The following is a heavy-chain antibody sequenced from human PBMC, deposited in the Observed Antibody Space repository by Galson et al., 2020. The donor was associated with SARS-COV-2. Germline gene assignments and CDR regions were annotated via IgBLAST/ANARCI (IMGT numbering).Heavy chain of an antibody. CDR3: ARVMVRGVNWFDP. CDR1: GGTFSSYA. Sequence: SVKVSCKASGGTFSSYAISWVRQAPGQGLEWMGGIIPIFGTANYAQKFQGRVTITADESTSTAYMELSSLRSEDTAVYYCARVMVRGVNWFDPWGQGTLVTVSS. D-gene: IGHD3-10*01. J-gene: IGHJ5*02. CDR2: IIPIFGTA. V-gene: IGHV1-69*13.